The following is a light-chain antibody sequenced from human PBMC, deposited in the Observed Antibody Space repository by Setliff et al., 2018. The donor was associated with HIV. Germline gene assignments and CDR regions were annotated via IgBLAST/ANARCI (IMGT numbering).Light chain of an antibody. CDR3: CSNTGSNTYV. Sequence: QSVLAQPASVSGSPGQPITISCTGTSSDIGRYNLVSWYQQYPGKAPKLMIYQATKRPSGVSNRFSGSKSGNTASLTISGLQAEDEADYYCCSNTGSNTYVFGSGTKV. CDR1: SSDIGRYNL. J-gene: IGLJ1*01. V-gene: IGLV2-23*01. CDR2: QAT.